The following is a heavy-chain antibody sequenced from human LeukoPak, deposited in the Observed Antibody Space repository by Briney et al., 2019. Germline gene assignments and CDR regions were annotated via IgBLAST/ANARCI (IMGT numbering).Heavy chain of an antibody. D-gene: IGHD1-1*01. Sequence: SETLPLTCTVSGGSISSSNDCWDWIRQPPGRGLEWIASFYYGGSTYYNPSLKSRVTISADTSKNQVSLKLRSVIAADTALYYCTRRRAGRLYNWFDPWGQGTLVTVSS. CDR3: TRRRAGRLYNWFDP. V-gene: IGHV4-39*01. CDR2: FYYGGST. J-gene: IGHJ5*02. CDR1: GGSISSSNDC.